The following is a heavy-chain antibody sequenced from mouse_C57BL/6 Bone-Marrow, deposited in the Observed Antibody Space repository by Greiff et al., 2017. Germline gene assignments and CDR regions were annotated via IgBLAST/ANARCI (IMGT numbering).Heavy chain of an antibody. D-gene: IGHD1-1*01. Sequence: VQLQQSGPELVKPGASVKMSCKASGYTFTDYNMHWVKQSHGKSLEWIGYINPNNGGTSYNQKFKGKATLTVNKSSSTAYMELHSLTSEDSAVYYCARSRGYWYFYFWGTGTTVTVTS. V-gene: IGHV1-22*01. CDR2: INPNNGGT. CDR1: GYTFTDYN. CDR3: ARSRGYWYFYF. J-gene: IGHJ1*03.